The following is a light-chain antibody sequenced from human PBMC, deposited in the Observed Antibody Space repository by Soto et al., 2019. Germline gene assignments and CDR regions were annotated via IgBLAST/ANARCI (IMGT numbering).Light chain of an antibody. CDR3: QQYGGSPRT. V-gene: IGKV3-15*01. Sequence: EIVMTQSPATLSVSPGERATLSCRASQRISSNLAWFQQKPGQAPRLLIYGASTRATGIPARFSGSGSGAEFTLTISRLEPEDFAVYYCQQYGGSPRTFGQGTKVDIK. J-gene: IGKJ1*01. CDR2: GAS. CDR1: QRISSN.